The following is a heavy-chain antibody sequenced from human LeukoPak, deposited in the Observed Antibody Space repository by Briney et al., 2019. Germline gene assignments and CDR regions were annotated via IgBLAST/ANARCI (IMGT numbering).Heavy chain of an antibody. D-gene: IGHD2-2*02. CDR2: INPTSGGA. Sequence: ASVKVSCKTSGYTFTDYYMHWARQAPGQGLEWMGRINPTSGGAIYAQKFQGRVTMTRDTSITTAYMELSRLRSDDTAVYYCARYCSSTSCYTYFDYWGQGTLVTVSS. V-gene: IGHV1-2*06. CDR1: GYTFTDYY. CDR3: ARYCSSTSCYTYFDY. J-gene: IGHJ4*02.